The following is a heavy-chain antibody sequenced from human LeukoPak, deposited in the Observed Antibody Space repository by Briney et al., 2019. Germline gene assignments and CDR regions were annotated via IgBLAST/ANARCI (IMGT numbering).Heavy chain of an antibody. CDR1: GFTFSSYV. D-gene: IGHD1-26*01. V-gene: IGHV3-30-3*01. CDR3: ARDGAFDDYYYGMDV. J-gene: IGHJ6*02. Sequence: PGGSLRLSCAASGFTFSSYVMHWVRQAPGKGLEWVAVISYDGSNKYYADSVKGRFTISRDNSKNTLYLQMNSLRAEDTTVYYCARDGAFDDYYYGMDVWGQGTTVTVSS. CDR2: ISYDGSNK.